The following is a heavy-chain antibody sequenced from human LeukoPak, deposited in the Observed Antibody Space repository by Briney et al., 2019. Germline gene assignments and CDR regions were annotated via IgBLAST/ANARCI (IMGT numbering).Heavy chain of an antibody. CDR3: ARSSSLYSSSWYEYFQH. D-gene: IGHD6-13*01. Sequence: SETLSLTCTVSGGSISSYYWSWIRQPPGKGLEWIGYIYYSGSTNYNPSLKSRVTISVDKSKNQFSLKLSSVTAADTAVYYCARSSSLYSSSWYEYFQHWGQGTLVTVSS. V-gene: IGHV4-59*12. CDR2: IYYSGST. J-gene: IGHJ1*01. CDR1: GGSISSYY.